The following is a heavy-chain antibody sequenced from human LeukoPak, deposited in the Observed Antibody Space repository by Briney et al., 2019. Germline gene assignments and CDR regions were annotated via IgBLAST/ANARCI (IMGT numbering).Heavy chain of an antibody. V-gene: IGHV3-23*01. CDR2: ISGSGGST. Sequence: GGSLRLSCASSGFTFSSYAMSWVRHAPGKGLEWVSAISGSGGSTYYADSLKGRFTISRDNSKNTLYLQMNSLRAEDTAVYYCAKGYSGYDFSFDYWGQGTLVTVSS. CDR1: GFTFSSYA. CDR3: AKGYSGYDFSFDY. D-gene: IGHD5-12*01. J-gene: IGHJ4*02.